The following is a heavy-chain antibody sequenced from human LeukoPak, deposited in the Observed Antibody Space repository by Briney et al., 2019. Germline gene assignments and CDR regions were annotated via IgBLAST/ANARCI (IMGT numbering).Heavy chain of an antibody. J-gene: IGHJ5*02. Sequence: SETLSLTCAVYGGSFSGYYWSWIRQPPGKRLEWIGEINHSGSTNYNPSLKSRVTISVDTSKNQFSLKLSSVTAADTAVYYCASRGDYDMRFDPWGQGTLVTVSS. V-gene: IGHV4-34*01. CDR3: ASRGDYDMRFDP. CDR2: INHSGST. CDR1: GGSFSGYY. D-gene: IGHD4-17*01.